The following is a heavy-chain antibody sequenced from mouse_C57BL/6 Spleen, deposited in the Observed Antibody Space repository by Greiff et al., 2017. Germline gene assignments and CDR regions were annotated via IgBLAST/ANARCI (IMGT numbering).Heavy chain of an antibody. CDR3: AKNEDGSLYAMDY. V-gene: IGHV2-5*01. CDR2: IWRGGST. D-gene: IGHD2-3*01. Sequence: VMLVESGPGLVQPSQSLSITCTVSGFSLTSYGVHWVRQSPGKGLEWLGVIWRGGSTDYNAAFMSRLSITKDNSKSQVFFKMNSLQADDTAIYYCAKNEDGSLYAMDYWGQGTSVTVSS. J-gene: IGHJ4*01. CDR1: GFSLTSYG.